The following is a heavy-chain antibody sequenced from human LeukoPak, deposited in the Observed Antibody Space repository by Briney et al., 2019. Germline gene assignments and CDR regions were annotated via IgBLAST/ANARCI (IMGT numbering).Heavy chain of an antibody. D-gene: IGHD1-20*01. CDR1: GFTFNIYA. CDR2: ITSRDGTT. J-gene: IGHJ4*02. Sequence: GGSLRLSCVASGFTFNIYAMGWVRQAQGKGLEWVSSITSRDGTTFYTDSVKRRFTISRDNSKNTLYLQLNSLRAEDTAVYYCAKSSDYNWNYIDYWGQGTQVTVSS. CDR3: AKSSDYNWNYIDY. V-gene: IGHV3-23*01.